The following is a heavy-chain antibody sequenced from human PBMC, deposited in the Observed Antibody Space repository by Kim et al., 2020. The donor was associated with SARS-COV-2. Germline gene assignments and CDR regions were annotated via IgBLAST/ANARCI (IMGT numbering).Heavy chain of an antibody. D-gene: IGHD4-17*01. CDR3: ARDRTDGVYPLQYYSMDT. V-gene: IGHV3-21*05. Sequence: GGSLRLSCAASGFTFSSYCMIWVRQAPGKGLEWVAYISGNSSDIYYVDSVKGRFTISRDNAKNSLYLQMNSLRAEDTAVYYCARDRTDGVYPLQYYSMDTWGQGATGTAS. CDR2: ISGNSSDI. J-gene: IGHJ6*02. CDR1: GFTFSSYC.